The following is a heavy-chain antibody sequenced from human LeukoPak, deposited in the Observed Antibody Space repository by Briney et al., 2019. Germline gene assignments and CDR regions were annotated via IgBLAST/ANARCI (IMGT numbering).Heavy chain of an antibody. D-gene: IGHD5-18*01. Sequence: SETLSLTCAVYGGSFSSYYWSWIRQPPGKGLEWIGYIYYSGSTNYNPSLKSRISISVDTSKNQFSLKLSSVTAADTAVYYCARTTEGGYTYNYFYYYYMDVWGKGTTVTISS. J-gene: IGHJ6*03. CDR1: GGSFSSYY. CDR2: IYYSGST. V-gene: IGHV4-59*01. CDR3: ARTTEGGYTYNYFYYYYMDV.